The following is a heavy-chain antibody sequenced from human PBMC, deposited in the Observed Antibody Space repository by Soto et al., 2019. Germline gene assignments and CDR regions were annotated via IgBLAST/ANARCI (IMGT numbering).Heavy chain of an antibody. D-gene: IGHD3-3*01. CDR2: ISGSGGST. J-gene: IGHJ4*02. CDR1: GFTFSSYA. V-gene: IGHV3-23*01. Sequence: GGSLRLSCAASGFTFSSYAMSWVRQAPGKGLEWVSAISGSGGSTYYADSVKGRFTISRDNSKNTLYLQMNSLRAEDTAVYYCAKGREFLEWNHGVYWGQGTLVTVSS. CDR3: AKGREFLEWNHGVY.